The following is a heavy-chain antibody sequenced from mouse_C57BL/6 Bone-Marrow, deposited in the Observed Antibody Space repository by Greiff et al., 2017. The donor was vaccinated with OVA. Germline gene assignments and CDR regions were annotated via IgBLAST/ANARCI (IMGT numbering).Heavy chain of an antibody. CDR2: INPGSGGT. D-gene: IGHD1-1*01. CDR1: GYAFTNYL. V-gene: IGHV1-54*01. CDR3: AREGFITTVAYEGYCDV. J-gene: IGHJ1*03. Sequence: QVQLQQSGAELVRPGTSVKVSCKASGYAFTNYLIEWVKQRPGQGLEWIGVINPGSGGTNYNEKFKGKATLTADKSSSTAYMQLSSLTSEDSAVYFCAREGFITTVAYEGYCDVWGTGTTVTVSS.